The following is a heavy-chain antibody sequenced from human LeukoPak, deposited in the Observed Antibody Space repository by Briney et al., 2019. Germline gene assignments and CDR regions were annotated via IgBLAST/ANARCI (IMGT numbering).Heavy chain of an antibody. Sequence: PGGSLRLSCVASGFMFNSYSMSWVRQAPGKGLEWVSLISGSGDHTNYADSVKGRFVISRDNAKNTVYLQMNSLRGEDTAVFYCAKDRYGSGSFFEDWGQGTLVTVSS. V-gene: IGHV3-23*01. CDR2: ISGSGDHT. J-gene: IGHJ4*02. CDR3: AKDRYGSGSFFED. CDR1: GFMFNSYS. D-gene: IGHD3-10*01.